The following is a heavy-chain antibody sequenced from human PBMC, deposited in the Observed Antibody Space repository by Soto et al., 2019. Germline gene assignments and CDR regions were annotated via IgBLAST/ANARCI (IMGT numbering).Heavy chain of an antibody. D-gene: IGHD3-16*01. CDR2: IYYSGST. CDR1: GGSISSGGYY. CDR3: ARGWGGYFDY. Sequence: QVQLQESGPGLVKPSQTLSLTCTVSGGSISSGGYYWSWIRQHPGKGLEWIGYIYYSGSTYYNPSLQRRVTISVDTSKNPFPPKLSSVTAADTAVYYCARGWGGYFDYWGQGTLVTVSS. V-gene: IGHV4-31*03. J-gene: IGHJ4*02.